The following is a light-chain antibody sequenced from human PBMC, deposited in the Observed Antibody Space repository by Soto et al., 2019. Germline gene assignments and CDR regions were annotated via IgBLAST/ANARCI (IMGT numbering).Light chain of an antibody. Sequence: QSALTQPASVSGSPGQSITISCTGTSSDVGAYDFVSWYQHSPGKAPKLVTFDVTHRPPEISDRFSGSKSANTASLTISGLQAADEAFYYCSSYTTRSTLVFGGGTQLTVL. CDR1: SSDVGAYDF. V-gene: IGLV2-14*01. CDR3: SSYTTRSTLV. J-gene: IGLJ7*01. CDR2: DVT.